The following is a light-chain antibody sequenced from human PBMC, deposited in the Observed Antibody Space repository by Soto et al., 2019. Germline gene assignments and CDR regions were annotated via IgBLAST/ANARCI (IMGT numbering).Light chain of an antibody. J-gene: IGKJ1*01. V-gene: IGKV1-5*03. CDR1: QSISSW. Sequence: DIQMTQSPSTLSASVGDRVTITCRASQSISSWLAWYQQKPGKAPKLLIYKASSLESGVPSRFSGSGSGTEFTITISSLQPDDFAAYYCQQYNSYWTCGQGTKVEIK. CDR3: QQYNSYWT. CDR2: KAS.